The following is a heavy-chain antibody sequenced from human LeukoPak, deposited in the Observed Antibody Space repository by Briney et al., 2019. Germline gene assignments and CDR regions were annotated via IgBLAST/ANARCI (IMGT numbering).Heavy chain of an antibody. J-gene: IGHJ4*02. Sequence: SVKVSCKASGGTFSSYAISWVRQAPGQGLEWMGRIIPILGIANYAQKFQGRVTITADKSTGTAYMELSSLRSEDTAVYYCARVGPGSGWLYYFDHWGQGTLVTVSS. CDR3: ARVGPGSGWLYYFDH. D-gene: IGHD6-19*01. CDR1: GGTFSSYA. V-gene: IGHV1-69*04. CDR2: IIPILGIA.